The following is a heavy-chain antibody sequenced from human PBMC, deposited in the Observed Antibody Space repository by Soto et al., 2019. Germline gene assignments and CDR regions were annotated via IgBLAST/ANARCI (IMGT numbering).Heavy chain of an antibody. CDR2: IWYDGSNK. CDR3: ARDDYDSSGYYYVDY. V-gene: IGHV3-33*01. Sequence: SLRLSWGASGCKFSSYGGHWVRQAPGKGLEWVAVIWYDGSNKYYADSLKGRFTISRDNSKKTLYLQVNSLRAEDTAVYFCARDDYDSSGYYYVDYWGQGTLVTVSS. CDR1: GCKFSSYG. J-gene: IGHJ4*02. D-gene: IGHD3-22*01.